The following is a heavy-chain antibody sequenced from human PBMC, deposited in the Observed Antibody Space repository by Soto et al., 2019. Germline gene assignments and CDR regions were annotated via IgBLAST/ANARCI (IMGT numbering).Heavy chain of an antibody. CDR3: ARAVKSSSSWYYYYGMDV. CDR1: GGSISSGGYY. V-gene: IGHV4-31*03. Sequence: SETLYLTCTVSGGSISSGGYYWSWIRQHPGKGLEWIGYIYYSGSTYYNPSLKSRVTISVDTSKNQFSLKLSSVTAADTAVYYCARAVKSSSSWYYYYGMDVWGQGTTVTVSS. D-gene: IGHD6-13*01. CDR2: IYYSGST. J-gene: IGHJ6*02.